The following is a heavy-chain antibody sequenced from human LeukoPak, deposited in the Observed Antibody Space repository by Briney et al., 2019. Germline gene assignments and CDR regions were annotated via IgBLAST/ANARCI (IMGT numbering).Heavy chain of an antibody. Sequence: SETLSLTCAVYGGSFSGYHWSWIRQPPGKGLEWIGEINHSGSTNYNPSLKSRVTISVDMSKNQFSLKLTSVTAADTAVYYCASRYHPPAAMAASSSWFYPCGQGTLVTVSS. J-gene: IGHJ5*02. CDR3: ASRYHPPAAMAASSSWFYP. CDR2: INHSGST. D-gene: IGHD2-2*01. V-gene: IGHV4-34*01. CDR1: GGSFSGYH.